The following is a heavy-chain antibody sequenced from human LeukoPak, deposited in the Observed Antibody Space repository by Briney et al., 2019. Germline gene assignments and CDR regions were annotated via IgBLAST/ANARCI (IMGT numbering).Heavy chain of an antibody. V-gene: IGHV1-69*13. D-gene: IGHD3-16*01. CDR3: ARVRSIMGGGYNFFDP. CDR1: GGTFSSYA. Sequence: VASVKVSCKASGGTFSSYAISWVRQAPGQGLEWMGGIIPIFGTANYAQKFQGRVTITADESTSTAYMELSSLRSDDTALYCCARVRSIMGGGYNFFDPWGQGTQVIVSS. J-gene: IGHJ5*02. CDR2: IIPIFGTA.